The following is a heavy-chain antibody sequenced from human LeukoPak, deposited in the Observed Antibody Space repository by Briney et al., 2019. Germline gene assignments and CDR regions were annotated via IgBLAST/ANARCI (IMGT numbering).Heavy chain of an antibody. CDR2: INPNSGAT. V-gene: IGHV1-2*02. J-gene: IGHJ6*03. Sequence: GASVKVSCKASGYTFTSYYMHWVRQAPGQGLEWMGIINPNSGATNYAQKFQGRVTMTRDTSISTASMELSSLKPDDTAVYYCAKNYYDYVWGGEPYYYYYMDVWGKGTTVTVSS. CDR3: AKNYYDYVWGGEPYYYYYMDV. CDR1: GYTFTSYY. D-gene: IGHD3-16*01.